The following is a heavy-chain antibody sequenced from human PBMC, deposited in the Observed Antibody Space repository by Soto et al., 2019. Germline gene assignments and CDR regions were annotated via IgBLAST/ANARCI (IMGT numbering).Heavy chain of an antibody. CDR1: GFTFSSYS. CDR2: ISSSSSYI. Sequence: GGSLRLSCAASGFTFSSYSMNWVRQAPGKGLEWVSSISSSSSYIYYADSVKGRFTISRDNAKNSLYLQMNSLRAEDTAVYYCAREGGYDQPYFDYWGQGTLVTVSS. J-gene: IGHJ4*02. CDR3: AREGGYDQPYFDY. V-gene: IGHV3-21*01. D-gene: IGHD5-12*01.